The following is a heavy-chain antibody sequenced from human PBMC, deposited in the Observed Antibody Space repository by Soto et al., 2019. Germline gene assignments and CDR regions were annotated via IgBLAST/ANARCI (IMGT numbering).Heavy chain of an antibody. CDR2: IYYSGST. V-gene: IGHV4-59*01. J-gene: IGHJ4*02. CDR1: GGTIISYY. D-gene: IGHD6-6*01. CDR3: ARVGGLAARTFAY. Sequence: SETLSLTCTVCGGTIISYYWSWIRQPPGKGLEWIGYIYYSGSTNYNPSLKSRVTISVDTSKNQFSLNLRSMSPADTAAYYCARVGGLAARTFAYWGPGTLVTVSS.